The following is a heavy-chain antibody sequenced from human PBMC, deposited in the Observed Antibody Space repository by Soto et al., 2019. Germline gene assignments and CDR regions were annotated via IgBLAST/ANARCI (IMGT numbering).Heavy chain of an antibody. D-gene: IGHD3-22*01. V-gene: IGHV3-15*07. Sequence: EVQLVESGGGLVKPGESLRLSCTASGLTLTDAWMKWVSQAPGKGLEWVGRLKSKTNGGTADYAAPVRGRFTILRDDSKNMLYLQMNSLKTEDTAVYYCAYDRDRRAGHFDSWGQGTLVTVSS. CDR3: AYDRDRRAGHFDS. J-gene: IGHJ4*02. CDR1: GLTLTDAW. CDR2: LKSKTNGGTA.